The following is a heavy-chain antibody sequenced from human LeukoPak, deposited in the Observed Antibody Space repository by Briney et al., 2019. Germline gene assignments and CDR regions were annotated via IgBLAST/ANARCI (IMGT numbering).Heavy chain of an antibody. J-gene: IGHJ4*02. Sequence: MPSETLSHSCGVYGGSFSGYYWSWIRQPPGKGLEWIGEINPRGSTNYNPSLKSRVTLSADTSKNQFSLTLNSVTAADTAVYYCARRRLGYYFDYWGQGTLVTVSS. V-gene: IGHV4-34*01. D-gene: IGHD5-24*01. CDR1: GGSFSGYY. CDR3: ARRRLGYYFDY. CDR2: INPRGST.